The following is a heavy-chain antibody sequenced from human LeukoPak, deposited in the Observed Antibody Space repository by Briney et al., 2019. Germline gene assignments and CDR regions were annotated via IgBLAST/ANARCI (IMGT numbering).Heavy chain of an antibody. V-gene: IGHV3-7*05. J-gene: IGHJ4*02. Sequence: GGSLRLSCAASGFTFRSYAMSWVRQAPGKGLEWVANIKPDGSEEYYVDSVRGRFTISRDNAKHSLYLQMNSLRVEDTAVYYCTRLNNWAFDNWGQGTLVTVSS. D-gene: IGHD1-20*01. CDR1: GFTFRSYA. CDR3: TRLNNWAFDN. CDR2: IKPDGSEE.